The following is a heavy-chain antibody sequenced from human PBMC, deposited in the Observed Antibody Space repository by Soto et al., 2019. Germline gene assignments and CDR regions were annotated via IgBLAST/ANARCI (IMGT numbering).Heavy chain of an antibody. CDR3: ARHVRDYGDYFDY. J-gene: IGHJ4*02. V-gene: IGHV4-39*01. D-gene: IGHD4-17*01. CDR2: IYYSGST. CDR1: GGSISSSSYY. Sequence: PSETLSLTCTVSGGSISSSSYYWGWIRQPPGKGLEWIGSIYYSGSTYYNPSLKSRVTISVDTSKNQFSLKLSSVTAADTAVYYCARHVRDYGDYFDYWGQGTLVTVSS.